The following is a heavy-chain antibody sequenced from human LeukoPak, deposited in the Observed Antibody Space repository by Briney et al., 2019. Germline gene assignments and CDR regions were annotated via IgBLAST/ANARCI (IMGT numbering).Heavy chain of an antibody. Sequence: SVKVSCKASGGTFSSYAISWVRQAPGQGLEWMGRIIPILGIANYAQKLQGRVTMTTDTSTSTAYMELRSLRSDDTAVYYCARARDIVVVPAATVFDYWGQGTLVTVSS. J-gene: IGHJ4*02. D-gene: IGHD2-2*01. CDR2: IIPILGIA. CDR3: ARARDIVVVPAATVFDY. CDR1: GGTFSSYA. V-gene: IGHV1-69*04.